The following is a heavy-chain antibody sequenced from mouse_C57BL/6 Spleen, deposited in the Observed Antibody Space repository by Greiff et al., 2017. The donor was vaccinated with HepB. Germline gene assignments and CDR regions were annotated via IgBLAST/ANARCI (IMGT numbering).Heavy chain of an antibody. CDR1: GFTFSSYA. V-gene: IGHV5-4*01. Sequence: EVKLVESGGGLVKPGGSLKLSCAASGFTFSSYAMSWVRQTPEKRLEWVATISDGGSYTYYPDNVKGRFTISRDNAKNNLYLQMSHLKSEDTAMYYCARDPDGRGTNWYFDVWGTGTTVTVSS. J-gene: IGHJ1*03. D-gene: IGHD1-1*02. CDR2: ISDGGSYT. CDR3: ARDPDGRGTNWYFDV.